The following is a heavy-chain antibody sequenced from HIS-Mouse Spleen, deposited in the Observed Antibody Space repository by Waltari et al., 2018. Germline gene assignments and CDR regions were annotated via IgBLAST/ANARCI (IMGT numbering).Heavy chain of an antibody. V-gene: IGHV4-39*07. CDR1: GGSISSSSYY. D-gene: IGHD6-13*01. CDR3: AREIPYSSSWYDWYFDL. J-gene: IGHJ2*01. Sequence: QLQLQESGPGLVKPSETLSLTCTVSGGSISSSSYYWGWIRQPPGKGLEWIGSIYYSGSTYYNPSLKIRVTISGDTSTNQFSLKLSSVTAADTAVYYCAREIPYSSSWYDWYFDLWGRGTLVTVSS. CDR2: IYYSGST.